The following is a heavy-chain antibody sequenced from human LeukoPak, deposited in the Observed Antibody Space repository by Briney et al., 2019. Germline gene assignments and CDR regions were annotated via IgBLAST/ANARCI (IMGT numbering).Heavy chain of an antibody. D-gene: IGHD3-10*01. Sequence: ASVKVSCKASGYTFTGYYMVWVRQAPGQGLEWMGWINPKSGGTKYAQKFQGRVTMTRDTSTSTVYMELSSLRSDDTAVYYCARGPRITLVRGGQWYFYMDVWGKGTTVTVSS. CDR3: ARGPRITLVRGGQWYFYMDV. CDR1: GYTFTGYY. CDR2: INPKSGGT. V-gene: IGHV1-2*02. J-gene: IGHJ6*03.